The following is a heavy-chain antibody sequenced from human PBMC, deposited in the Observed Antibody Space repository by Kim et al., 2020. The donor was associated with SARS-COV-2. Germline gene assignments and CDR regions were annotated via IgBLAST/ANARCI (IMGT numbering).Heavy chain of an antibody. CDR1: GYTFTSYY. J-gene: IGHJ5*02. CDR2: INPSGGST. D-gene: IGHD6-6*01. CDR3: ARDEVYSSSSGYNWFDP. V-gene: IGHV1-46*01. Sequence: ASVKVSCKASGYTFTSYYMHWVRQAPGQGLEWMGIINPSGGSTSYAQKFQGRVTMTRDTSTSTVYMELSSLRSEDTAVYYCARDEVYSSSSGYNWFDPWGQGTLVTVSS.